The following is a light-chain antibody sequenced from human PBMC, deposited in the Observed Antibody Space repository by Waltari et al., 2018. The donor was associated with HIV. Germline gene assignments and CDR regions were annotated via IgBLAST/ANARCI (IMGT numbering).Light chain of an antibody. CDR1: QSVLYSSDKQNY. V-gene: IGKV4-1*01. J-gene: IGKJ4*01. CDR3: QQYYSAPLT. CDR2: WAF. Sequence: DLVMTQSPASLAVSLGERATINCKSTQSVLYSSDKQNYLAWYQQTPGQPPKLLIYWAFTRGPGVPDRFIGSGSGTDFTLTISSLQAEDVAVYYCQQYYSAPLTFGGGTKVEIK.